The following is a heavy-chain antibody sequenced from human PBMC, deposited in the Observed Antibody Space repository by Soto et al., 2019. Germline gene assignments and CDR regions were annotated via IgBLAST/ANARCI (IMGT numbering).Heavy chain of an antibody. CDR1: GGSISSGGYS. Sequence: LSLTCTVSGGSISSGGYSWSWIRQPPGKGLEWIGYIYHSGSTYYNPSLKSRVTISVDRSKNQFSLKLSSVTAADTAVYYCARGLASTQDNWFDPWGQGTLVTV. CDR3: ARGLASTQDNWFDP. J-gene: IGHJ5*02. CDR2: IYHSGST. V-gene: IGHV4-30-2*01.